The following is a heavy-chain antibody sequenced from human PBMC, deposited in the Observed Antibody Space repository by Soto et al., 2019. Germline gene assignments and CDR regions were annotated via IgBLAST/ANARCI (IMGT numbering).Heavy chain of an antibody. CDR2: IYYSGST. CDR3: ARHSGGSPAVIVDP. D-gene: IGHD2-15*01. J-gene: IGHJ5*02. V-gene: IGHV4-59*08. CDR1: GGTISSYY. Sequence: PSETLSLTCTVSGGTISSYYWSWIRQPPGKGLEWIGYIYYSGSTNYTPSLKIRVILSVDTSKNQFSLKLSFVTAADTAVYYCARHSGGSPAVIVDPWGQGTLVTVS.